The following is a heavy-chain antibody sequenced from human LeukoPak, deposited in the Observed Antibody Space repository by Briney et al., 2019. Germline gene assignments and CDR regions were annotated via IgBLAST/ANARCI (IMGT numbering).Heavy chain of an antibody. J-gene: IGHJ6*04. V-gene: IGHV3-23*01. D-gene: IGHD1-26*01. CDR2: ISGSGGST. CDR3: ARAFSGYDGMDV. CDR1: GFIFSNYG. Sequence: GGSLRLSCAASGFIFSNYGMSWVRQAPGKGLEWVSVISGSGGSTYYADSVKGRFTIFRDNSKNTLFLQMNSLRAEDTAVYYCARAFSGYDGMDVWGKGTTVTISS.